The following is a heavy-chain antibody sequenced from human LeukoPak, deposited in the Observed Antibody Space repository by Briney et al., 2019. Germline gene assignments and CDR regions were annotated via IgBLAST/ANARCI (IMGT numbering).Heavy chain of an antibody. CDR3: ARGLYYLDY. CDR2: IYSASST. V-gene: IGHV3-53*01. CDR1: GVTVSSNY. J-gene: IGHJ4*02. Sequence: GGSLRLSCAASGVTVSSNYMTWVRQAPGQGLEWVSVIYSASSTDYADSVTGRFTISRDDSKNTLYLQMHSLRAEDTAVYYCARGLYYLDYWGQGTLVTVSS.